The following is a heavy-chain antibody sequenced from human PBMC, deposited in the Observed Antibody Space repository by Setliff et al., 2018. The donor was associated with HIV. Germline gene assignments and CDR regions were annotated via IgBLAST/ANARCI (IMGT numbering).Heavy chain of an antibody. J-gene: IGHJ4*02. D-gene: IGHD6-13*01. Sequence: GGSLRLSCAASGFTVSSNEMSWVRQAPGKGLEWVSSISEGVGSAYYADSVKGRFTISRDNSKNTVYLQMNSLRGEDTAVYYCANRLRSSNNWYYFDYWGPGTLVTVSS. CDR1: GFTVSSNE. CDR3: ANRLRSSNNWYYFDY. V-gene: IGHV3-23*01. CDR2: ISEGVGSA.